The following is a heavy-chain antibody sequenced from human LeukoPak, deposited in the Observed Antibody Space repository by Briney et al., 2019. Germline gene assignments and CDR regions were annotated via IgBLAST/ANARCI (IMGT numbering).Heavy chain of an antibody. D-gene: IGHD3-3*01. CDR3: AREGGFYRPLDY. CDR2: CHLDGRT. V-gene: IGHV4-4*02. J-gene: IGHJ4*02. Sequence: KPSETLSLTGGGSDGSVTSTNWGTSVRQPPGKVLGWIGECHLDGRTNYTQSLKSRITMSVDLSETHVSLKLTSVTAADTAVYYCAREGGFYRPLDYSGQGTLVTVYS. CDR1: DGSVTSTNW.